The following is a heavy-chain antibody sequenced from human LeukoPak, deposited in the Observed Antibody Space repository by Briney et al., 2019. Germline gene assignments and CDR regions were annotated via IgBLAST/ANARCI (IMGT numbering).Heavy chain of an antibody. CDR2: ISAYNGNT. Sequence: ASVKVSCKASGYTFTSYGISWVRQAPGQGLEWMGWISAYNGNTNYAQKLQGRVTMTTDTSTSTAYMELRSLRSDDTAVYYCARDHESSGYPTSDYWGQGTLVTVSS. D-gene: IGHD3-22*01. CDR1: GYTFTSYG. V-gene: IGHV1-18*01. CDR3: ARDHESSGYPTSDY. J-gene: IGHJ4*02.